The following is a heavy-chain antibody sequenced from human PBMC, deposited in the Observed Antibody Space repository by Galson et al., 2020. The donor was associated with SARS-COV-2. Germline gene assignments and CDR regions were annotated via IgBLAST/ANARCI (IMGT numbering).Heavy chain of an antibody. CDR1: GFTFKDYW. D-gene: IGHD6-19*01. Sequence: GESLKISCAVSGFTFKDYWMSWVRQAPGKGLEWVANIKGDGSERNYVDSVKGRFSISRVNAVDSLYLQMNSLRAEDTAVYYCTREGWQGGYWGQGTRVTVSS. CDR3: TREGWQGGY. V-gene: IGHV3-7*01. CDR2: IKGDGSER. J-gene: IGHJ4*02.